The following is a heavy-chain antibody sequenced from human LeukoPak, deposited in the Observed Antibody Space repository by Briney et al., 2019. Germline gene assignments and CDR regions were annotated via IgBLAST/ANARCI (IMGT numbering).Heavy chain of an antibody. V-gene: IGHV3-23*01. J-gene: IGHJ4*02. D-gene: IGHD2-15*01. CDR1: GFTFSNAW. CDR2: ISGSGGST. CDR3: AKEIVVVVAAQKDY. Sequence: PGGSLRLSCAASGFTFSNAWMSWVRQAPGKGLEWVSAISGSGGSTYYADSVKGRFTISRDNSKNTLYLQMNSLRAEDTAVYYCAKEIVVVVAAQKDYWGQGTLVTVSS.